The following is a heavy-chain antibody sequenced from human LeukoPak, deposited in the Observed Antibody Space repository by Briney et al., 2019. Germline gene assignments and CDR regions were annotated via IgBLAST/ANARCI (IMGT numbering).Heavy chain of an antibody. D-gene: IGHD3-22*01. Sequence: ASVKVSCKASGYTFTSYGISWVRQAPGQGLEWMGWISAYNGNTNYAQKLQGRVTMTTDTSTSTAYMELRSLRSDDTAVYYCARVPLPTYYYHSSGYYDFDYWGQGTLVTVSS. CDR3: ARVPLPTYYYHSSGYYDFDY. CDR2: ISAYNGNT. J-gene: IGHJ4*02. CDR1: GYTFTSYG. V-gene: IGHV1-18*01.